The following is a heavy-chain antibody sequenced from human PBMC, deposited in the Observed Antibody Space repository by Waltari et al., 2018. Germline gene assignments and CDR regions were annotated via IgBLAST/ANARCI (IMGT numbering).Heavy chain of an antibody. V-gene: IGHV3-74*03. CDR1: VFSTDYW. Sequence: EVQLVESGGGLVQPGGSLRLSCAASVFSTDYWLDWVRQAPGKGLVWVSRMKTDGTSITYADSVKGRFTISRDSAKNTYYLQMNGLRAEDTAVYYCTTNPGYWGQGTLVTVSS. CDR3: TTNPGY. CDR2: MKTDGTSI. J-gene: IGHJ4*02.